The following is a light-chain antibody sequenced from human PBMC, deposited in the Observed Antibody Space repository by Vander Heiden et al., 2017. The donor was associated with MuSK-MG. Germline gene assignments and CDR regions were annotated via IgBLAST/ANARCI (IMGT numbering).Light chain of an antibody. CDR1: KLGDKY. J-gene: IGLJ2*01. CDR2: KDS. CDR3: QAWDSSLV. V-gene: IGLV3-1*01. Sequence: SYELTQPPSVSVSPGQTASITCAGDKLGDKYACWYQQKPGQSPELVIYKDSKRPSGIPERFSGSNSGNTATLTISRTQAMDEADYYCQAWDSSLVFGGGTKLTVL.